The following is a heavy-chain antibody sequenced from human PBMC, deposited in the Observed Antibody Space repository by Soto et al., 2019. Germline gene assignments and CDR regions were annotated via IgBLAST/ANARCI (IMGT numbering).Heavy chain of an antibody. Sequence: EVQLLESGGGLVQPGVSLRLSCAASGFTFSTYAMSWVRQAPGKGLEWVSTISGSGGSTYYADSVKGRFTISRDNSKNTLYLQMNSLRAEDTALYYCAKGWSDYNDYWGQGMLVTVSP. J-gene: IGHJ4*02. CDR1: GFTFSTYA. CDR2: ISGSGGST. CDR3: AKGWSDYNDY. D-gene: IGHD3-3*01. V-gene: IGHV3-23*01.